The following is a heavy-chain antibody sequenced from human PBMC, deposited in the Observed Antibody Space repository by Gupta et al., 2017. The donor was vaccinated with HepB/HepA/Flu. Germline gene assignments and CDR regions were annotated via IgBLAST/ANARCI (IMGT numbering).Heavy chain of an antibody. CDR3: ARQGRSSLSAYFDY. CDR1: GGSIRSSTFY. CDR2: IYYSGST. D-gene: IGHD6-6*01. Sequence: QLQLQESGPGLVKPSETLSLTCTVSGGSIRSSTFYWSWIRQPPGKGLEWIASIYYSGSTYCNPSLKSRVTISVDTSKNRFSLKLSSGTAADTAVYYCARQGRSSLSAYFDYWGQGTLVTVSS. V-gene: IGHV4-39*01. J-gene: IGHJ4*02.